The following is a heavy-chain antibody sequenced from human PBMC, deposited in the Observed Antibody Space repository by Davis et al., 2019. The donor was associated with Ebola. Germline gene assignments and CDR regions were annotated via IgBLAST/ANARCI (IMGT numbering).Heavy chain of an antibody. Sequence: AASVKVSCKASGYTFTGYYMHWVRQAPGQGLEWMGRINPNSGGTNYAQKFQSRVTMTRDTSISTAYMELSRLRSDDTAVYYCAREQDGSYYDFLKWFDPWGQGTLVTVSS. D-gene: IGHD3-3*01. CDR2: INPNSGGT. CDR3: AREQDGSYYDFLKWFDP. V-gene: IGHV1-2*06. J-gene: IGHJ5*02. CDR1: GYTFTGYY.